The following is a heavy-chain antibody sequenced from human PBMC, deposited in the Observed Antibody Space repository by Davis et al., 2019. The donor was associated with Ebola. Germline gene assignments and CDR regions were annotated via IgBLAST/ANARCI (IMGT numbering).Heavy chain of an antibody. J-gene: IGHJ6*02. D-gene: IGHD3-3*01. CDR2: INHSGST. Sequence: SETLSPTCAVYGGSFSGYYWSWIRQLPGKGLEWIGEINHSGSTNYNPSLKSRVTLSVDTSKNQFSLKLSSVTAADTAVYYCARDLRFLGSYYYYYGMDVWGQGTTVTVSS. CDR1: GGSFSGYY. V-gene: IGHV4-34*01. CDR3: ARDLRFLGSYYYYYGMDV.